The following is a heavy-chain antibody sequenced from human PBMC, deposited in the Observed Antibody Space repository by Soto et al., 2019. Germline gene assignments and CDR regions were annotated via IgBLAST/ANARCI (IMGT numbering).Heavy chain of an antibody. V-gene: IGHV4-59*01. Sequence: SETLSLTCTVSGASISSYYWSWIRQPPGKGLEWIGYIYYSGSTNYNSSLKSRVTISVDTSKNQFSLKLRSVTAADTAVYYCARDSPSTVTTVYYYGLDVWGQGTTVTVSS. D-gene: IGHD4-4*01. CDR3: ARDSPSTVTTVYYYGLDV. J-gene: IGHJ6*02. CDR1: GASISSYY. CDR2: IYYSGST.